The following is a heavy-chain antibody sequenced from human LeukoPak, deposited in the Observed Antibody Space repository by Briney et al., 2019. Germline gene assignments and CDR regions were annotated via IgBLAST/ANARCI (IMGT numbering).Heavy chain of an antibody. Sequence: GASVTVSCTASGYTFTSYYMHWVRQAPGQGLEWMGIINPSGGNTNYAQKLQGRVTMTTDTSTSTAYMELRSLRSDDTAVYYCARDERDTIFGVVIGRGMDVWGQGTTVTVSS. J-gene: IGHJ6*02. D-gene: IGHD3-3*01. CDR2: INPSGGNT. V-gene: IGHV1-46*01. CDR1: GYTFTSYY. CDR3: ARDERDTIFGVVIGRGMDV.